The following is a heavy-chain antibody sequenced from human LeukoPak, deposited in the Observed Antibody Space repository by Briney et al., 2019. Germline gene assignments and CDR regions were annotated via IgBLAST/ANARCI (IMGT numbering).Heavy chain of an antibody. CDR3: AKDRGSYGDYFDY. J-gene: IGHJ4*02. V-gene: IGHV3-48*04. CDR1: GFSFSNYY. Sequence: QPGGSLRLSCAASGFSFSNYYMNWVRQAPGKGLEWLSHINGRGGIINYADSVKGRFTISRDNAKNSLYLQMNSLRAEDTALYYCAKDRGSYGDYFDYWGQGTLVTVSS. D-gene: IGHD4-17*01. CDR2: INGRGGII.